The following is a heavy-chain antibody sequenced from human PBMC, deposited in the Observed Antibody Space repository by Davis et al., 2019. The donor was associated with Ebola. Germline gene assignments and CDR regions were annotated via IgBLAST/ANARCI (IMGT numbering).Heavy chain of an antibody. D-gene: IGHD6-6*01. Sequence: PGGSLRLSCAASGFTFRSYSMTWVRQAPGKGLEWVSSISSSSSYIYYADSVKGRFTISRDNAKNSLYLQMNSLRAEDTAVYYCARSSIAARPGYYYGMDVWGQGTTVTVSS. J-gene: IGHJ6*02. CDR3: ARSSIAARPGYYYGMDV. V-gene: IGHV3-21*01. CDR2: ISSSSSYI. CDR1: GFTFRSYS.